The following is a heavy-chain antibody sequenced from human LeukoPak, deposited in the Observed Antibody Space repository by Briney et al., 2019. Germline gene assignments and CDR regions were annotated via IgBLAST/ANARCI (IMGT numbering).Heavy chain of an antibody. CDR2: IYSGGDT. J-gene: IGHJ5*02. D-gene: IGHD3-10*01. V-gene: IGHV3-66*01. CDR1: GFTVSSNY. CDR3: ARERVPGGSGSYYRGWFDP. Sequence: AGSLTLSWAASGFTVSSNYMSWVRQAPGKVLEWVSVIYSGGDTYYADSVKGRFTISRDNSQNTLYLQMNSLRAEDTAVYYCARERVPGGSGSYYRGWFDPCGQGALVSVSS.